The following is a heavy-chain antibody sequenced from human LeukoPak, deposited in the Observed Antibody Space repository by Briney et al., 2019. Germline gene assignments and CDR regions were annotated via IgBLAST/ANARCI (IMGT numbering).Heavy chain of an antibody. Sequence: SETLSLTCAVYGGSFSGYYWSWIRQPPGKGLEWIGEINHSGSTNYNPSLKSRVTISVDTSKNQFSLKLSSVTAADTAVYYCASGDCSSTNCRFDYWGQGTLVTVSS. D-gene: IGHD2-2*01. CDR2: INHSGST. J-gene: IGHJ4*02. CDR1: GGSFSGYY. V-gene: IGHV4-34*01. CDR3: ASGDCSSTNCRFDY.